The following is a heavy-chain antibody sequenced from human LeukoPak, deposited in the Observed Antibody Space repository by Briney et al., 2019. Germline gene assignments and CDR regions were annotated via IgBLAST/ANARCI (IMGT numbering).Heavy chain of an antibody. J-gene: IGHJ3*02. CDR3: AKYGNTFDI. CDR1: GFTFSSYG. Sequence: GGSLRLSCAASGFTFSSYGMHWVRQAPGKGLEWVSFIRYDGSYKFYADSVKGRFTISRDNSKNTVYLQMNSLRAEDAAVYYYAKYGNTFDIWGQGTMVTVSS. CDR2: IRYDGSYK. V-gene: IGHV3-30*02. D-gene: IGHD2/OR15-2a*01.